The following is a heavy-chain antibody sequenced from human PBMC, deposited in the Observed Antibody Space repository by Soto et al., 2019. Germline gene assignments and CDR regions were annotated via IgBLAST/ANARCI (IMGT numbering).Heavy chain of an antibody. V-gene: IGHV3-30*18. CDR3: AKDRRRVPAGMDV. CDR2: ISYDGSNK. CDR1: GFTFSSYG. D-gene: IGHD2-2*01. Sequence: GGSLRLSCAASGFTFSSYGMHWVRQAPGKGLEWVAVISYDGSNKYYVDSVKGRFTISRDNSKNTLYLQMNSLRAEDTAVFYCAKDRRRVPAGMDVWGQGTTVTVSS. J-gene: IGHJ6*02.